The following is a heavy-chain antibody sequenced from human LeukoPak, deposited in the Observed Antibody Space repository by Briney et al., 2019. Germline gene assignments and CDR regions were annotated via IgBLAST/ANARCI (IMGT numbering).Heavy chain of an antibody. CDR3: ARVAYYYGSGSYYMNDY. CDR1: GYTFTGYY. J-gene: IGHJ4*02. Sequence: GASVKVSCKASGYTFTGYYMHWVRQAPGQGLEWMGRINPSSGGTNYAQKFQGRVTMTRDTSISTAYMELSRLRSDDTAVYYCARVAYYYGSGSYYMNDYWGQGTLVTVSS. CDR2: INPSSGGT. D-gene: IGHD3-10*01. V-gene: IGHV1-2*06.